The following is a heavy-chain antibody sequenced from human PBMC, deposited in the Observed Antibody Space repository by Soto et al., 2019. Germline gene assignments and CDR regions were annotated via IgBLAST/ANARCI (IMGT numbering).Heavy chain of an antibody. V-gene: IGHV4-30-2*01. J-gene: IGHJ5*02. CDR3: ARVTDR. CDR1: GGSISSGGFS. Sequence: LFPTCPVSGGSISSGGFSWSWIRQPPGKGLEWIGYIYHSGSTYYNPSLKSRVTISVDRSKNQFSLKLSSVTAADTAVYYCARVTDRWGQGTLVTVSS. CDR2: IYHSGST.